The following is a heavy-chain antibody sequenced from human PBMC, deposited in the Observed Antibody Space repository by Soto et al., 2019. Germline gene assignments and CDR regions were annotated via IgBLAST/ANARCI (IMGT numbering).Heavy chain of an antibody. CDR2: IIPIFGTA. CDR3: ARGNQRWLQLWYFDL. V-gene: IGHV1-69*12. Sequence: QVQLVQSGAEVKKPGSSVTVSCKASGGTFSSYTISWVRQAPGQGLEWMGGIIPIFGTANYAQKFQGRVTITADESTSTAYMELSSLRSEDTAVYYCARGNQRWLQLWYFDLGGRGTLVTVSA. D-gene: IGHD5-12*01. J-gene: IGHJ2*01. CDR1: GGTFSSYT.